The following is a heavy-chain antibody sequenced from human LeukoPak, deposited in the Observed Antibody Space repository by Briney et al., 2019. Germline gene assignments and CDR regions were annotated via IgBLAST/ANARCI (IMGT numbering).Heavy chain of an antibody. CDR2: ISYDGSNK. CDR1: GFTFSSYV. D-gene: IGHD3-10*01. J-gene: IGHJ5*02. CDR3: ARDEIYGSGSGNWFDP. Sequence: GGSLRLSCAASGFTFSSYVMHWVRQAPGKGLEWVAVISYDGSNKYYADSVKGRFTISRDNSKNTLYLQMNSLRAEDTAVYYCARDEIYGSGSGNWFDPWGQGTLVTVSS. V-gene: IGHV3-30*04.